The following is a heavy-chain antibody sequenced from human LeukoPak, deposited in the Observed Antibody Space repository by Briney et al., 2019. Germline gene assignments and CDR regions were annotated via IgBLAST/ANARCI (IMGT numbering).Heavy chain of an antibody. Sequence: GGSLRLSCAASGFTFSSYWMSWVRQASGKGLEWVANIKQDGSEKYYVDSVKGRFTISRDNAKNSLYLQMNSLRAEDTAVYYCAREGVAGRGYYYYYYMDVWGKGTTVTVSS. CDR1: GFTFSSYW. CDR3: AREGVAGRGYYYYYYMDV. D-gene: IGHD3-10*01. J-gene: IGHJ6*03. CDR2: IKQDGSEK. V-gene: IGHV3-7*01.